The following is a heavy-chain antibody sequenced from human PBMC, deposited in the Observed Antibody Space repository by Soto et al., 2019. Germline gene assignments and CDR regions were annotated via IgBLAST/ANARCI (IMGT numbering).Heavy chain of an antibody. CDR3: ARDQGRATADGPLGNGLDV. J-gene: IGHJ6*02. CDR2: IWFDASHE. Sequence: QVHLVESGGGVVQPGTSLRLSCAASGFSFSDYGMHWVRQAPGKGLEWLTIIWFDASHEYYADYVKGRFTISRDNCNNTLYLQLNSRTADVTAVYFCARDQGRATADGPLGNGLDVWGQGTAVTVSS. CDR1: GFSFSDYG. V-gene: IGHV3-33*01. D-gene: IGHD6-13*01.